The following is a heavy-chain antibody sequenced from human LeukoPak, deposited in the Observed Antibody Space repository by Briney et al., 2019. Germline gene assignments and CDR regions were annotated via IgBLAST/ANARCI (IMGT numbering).Heavy chain of an antibody. CDR2: IYPGDSDT. V-gene: IGHV5-51*01. Sequence: GASLQISCKGSGYSFTSYWIGCVRQMPGQGREGMGSIYPGDSDTRYSPSFQGQVTISADKSISTAYLQCRGLKASDTAMYYCATQCRYFDLWGRGTLVTVSS. CDR3: ATQCRYFDL. CDR1: GYSFTSYW. J-gene: IGHJ2*01.